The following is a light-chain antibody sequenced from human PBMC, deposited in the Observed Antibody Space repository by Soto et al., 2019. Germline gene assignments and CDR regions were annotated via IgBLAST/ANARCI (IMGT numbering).Light chain of an antibody. CDR1: QGISSW. CDR2: AAA. V-gene: IGKV1-12*01. CDR3: PQANSFSPT. Sequence: DIQMTQSPSSVSASVGDRVTMTCRASQGISSWLAWSQQKPGKAPKLLIYAAASLQRGVPSRFSVSGTGTDFSITISTLQPEAFATYYSPQANSFSPTLGGGTKGEIK. J-gene: IGKJ4*01.